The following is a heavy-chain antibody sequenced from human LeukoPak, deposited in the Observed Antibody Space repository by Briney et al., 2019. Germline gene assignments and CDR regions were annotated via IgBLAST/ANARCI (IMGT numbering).Heavy chain of an antibody. Sequence: GGSLRLSCAASGFIFSDYSITWVRQAPGKGLEWVSAISGSGGSTYYADSVKGRFTISRDNSKNTLYLQMNSLRAEDTAVYYCAKSRWNYGDIYYFDYWGQGTLVTVSS. D-gene: IGHD1-7*01. CDR1: GFIFSDYS. J-gene: IGHJ4*02. CDR2: ISGSGGST. CDR3: AKSRWNYGDIYYFDY. V-gene: IGHV3-23*01.